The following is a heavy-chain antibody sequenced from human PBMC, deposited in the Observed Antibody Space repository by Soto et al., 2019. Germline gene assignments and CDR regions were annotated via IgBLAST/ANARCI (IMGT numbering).Heavy chain of an antibody. Sequence: ASVKVSCKASGYTFTSYDINWVRQATGQGLEWMGWMNPNSGNTGYAQKFQGRVTMTRNTSISTAYMELSSLRSEDTAVYYCARGGYIVVVPAAIQIRYYYYGMDVWGQVNTVPVPS. V-gene: IGHV1-8*01. D-gene: IGHD2-2*02. CDR3: ARGGYIVVVPAAIQIRYYYYGMDV. CDR2: MNPNSGNT. CDR1: GYTFTSYD. J-gene: IGHJ6*02.